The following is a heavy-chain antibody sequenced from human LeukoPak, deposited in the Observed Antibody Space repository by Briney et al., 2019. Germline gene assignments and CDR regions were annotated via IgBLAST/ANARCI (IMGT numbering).Heavy chain of an antibody. J-gene: IGHJ4*02. CDR2: VYYSGTT. CDR3: ARQGYGSGYYYFDY. V-gene: IGHV4-59*01. D-gene: IGHD6-19*01. CDR1: GGSISSYY. Sequence: PSETLSLTCTVSGGSISSYYWSWIRQPPGKGLEWIGYVYYSGTTNYNPSLKSQVTISVDTSKNQFSLKLSSVTAADTAVYYCARQGYGSGYYYFDYWGQGTLVTVSS.